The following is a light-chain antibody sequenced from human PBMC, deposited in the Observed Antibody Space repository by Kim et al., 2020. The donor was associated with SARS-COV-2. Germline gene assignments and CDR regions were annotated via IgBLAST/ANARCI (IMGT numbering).Light chain of an antibody. CDR2: GKN. CDR1: RLRSYY. J-gene: IGLJ2*01. CDR3: NSRDSSGNHVV. V-gene: IGLV3-19*01. Sequence: ALGQTVRITCQGDRLRSYYASWYQQTPGQAPVLVIYGKNNRPSGIPDRFSGSSSGNTASLTITGAQAEDEADYYCNSRDSSGNHVVFGGGTQLTVL.